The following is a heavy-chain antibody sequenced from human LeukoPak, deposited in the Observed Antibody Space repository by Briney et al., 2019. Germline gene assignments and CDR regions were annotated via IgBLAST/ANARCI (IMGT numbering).Heavy chain of an antibody. CDR3: ARGHTGYGDNYYHYMDV. Sequence: ASVKVSCKASGYTFTNYDINWVRQATGQGLEWMGWMNPNSGNTGYAQKFQDRVTMTRSTSISTAYMELNSLRSEDTAVYYCARGHTGYGDNYYHYMDVWGKGTTVTISS. CDR2: MNPNSGNT. J-gene: IGHJ6*03. CDR1: GYTFTNYD. V-gene: IGHV1-8*02. D-gene: IGHD5-12*01.